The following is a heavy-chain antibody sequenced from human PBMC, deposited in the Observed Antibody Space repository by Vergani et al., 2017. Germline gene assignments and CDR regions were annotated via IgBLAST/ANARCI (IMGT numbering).Heavy chain of an antibody. Sequence: EVQPVESGGGLVKPGGSLRLSCTTSGFTFSSAWMTWVRQAPGKGMEWVANIKLDGSEKYYVDSMKGRFTISRDNAKNSLYLQRNSLRAEDTAMYYCARKPYSSSGYNWFDPWGQGTLVTVSS. J-gene: IGHJ5*02. CDR3: ARKPYSSSGYNWFDP. CDR1: GFTFSSAW. V-gene: IGHV3-7*01. CDR2: IKLDGSEK. D-gene: IGHD6-13*01.